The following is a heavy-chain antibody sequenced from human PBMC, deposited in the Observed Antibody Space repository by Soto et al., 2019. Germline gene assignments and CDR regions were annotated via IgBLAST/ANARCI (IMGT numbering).Heavy chain of an antibody. D-gene: IGHD4-17*01. V-gene: IGHV1-69*06. CDR2: IIPIFGTA. Sequence: QVQLVQSGAEVKKPGSSVKVSCKASGGTFSSYAISWVRQAPGQGLEWMGGIIPIFGTANYAQKFQGRVNIKVEKPPRTAYMGMSSLRSEDTAVYYCARPRGDYGYYYGIDVWGQGKTVTVSS. J-gene: IGHJ6*02. CDR3: ARPRGDYGYYYGIDV. CDR1: GGTFSSYA.